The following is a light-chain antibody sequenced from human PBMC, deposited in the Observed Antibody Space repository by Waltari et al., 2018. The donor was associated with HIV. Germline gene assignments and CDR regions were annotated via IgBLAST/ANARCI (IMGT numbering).Light chain of an antibody. CDR2: DDT. J-gene: IGLJ3*02. V-gene: IGLV3-21*02. CDR1: NLGSKS. Sequence: SYVLTQPPSVSVAPGQTARITCGGNNLGSKSVHWYQEKPGQAPVLVVYDDTDRPSGIPERFSGSNSGNTATLTISRVEAGDEADYYCQVWDTSGDPWVFGGGTKLTVL. CDR3: QVWDTSGDPWV.